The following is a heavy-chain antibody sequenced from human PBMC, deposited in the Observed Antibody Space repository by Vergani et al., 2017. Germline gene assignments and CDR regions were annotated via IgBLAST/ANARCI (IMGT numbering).Heavy chain of an antibody. D-gene: IGHD2/OR15-2a*01. CDR2: IYSGGST. J-gene: IGHJ4*02. Sequence: QVQLVESGGGEVQPGRSLRLSCSAAGFPFSDYGVHWVRQAPGKGLEWVSVIYSGGSTYYADSVKGRFTISRDNSKNTLYLQMNSLRAEDTAVYYCARDNRARNYWGQGTLVTVSS. CDR3: ARDNRARNY. V-gene: IGHV3-NL1*01. CDR1: GFPFSDYG.